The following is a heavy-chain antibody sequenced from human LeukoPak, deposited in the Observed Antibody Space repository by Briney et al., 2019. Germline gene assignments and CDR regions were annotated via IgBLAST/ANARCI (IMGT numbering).Heavy chain of an antibody. V-gene: IGHV3-23*01. D-gene: IGHD3-22*01. J-gene: IGHJ4*02. CDR3: AKRGVVIRVILVGFHKEAYYFDS. Sequence: GGSLRLSCAVSGITLSNYGMTWVRQAPGKGLEWVAGLSGSGGSTNYADSVKGRFTISRDNAKNTLYPQMNSLRAEDTAVYFCAKRGVVIRVILVGFHKEAYYFDSWGQGVLVTVSS. CDR1: GITLSNYG. CDR2: LSGSGGST.